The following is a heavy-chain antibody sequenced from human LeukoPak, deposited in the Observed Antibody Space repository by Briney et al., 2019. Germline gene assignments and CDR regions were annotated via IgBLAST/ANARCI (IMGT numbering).Heavy chain of an antibody. CDR1: GYSISSGYY. CDR3: ARVYGDYFLAFDI. Sequence: PSETLSLTCTVSGYSISSGYYWGWIRQPPGKGLEWIGSMYHSGTTSYNPSLKSRVTMSADTSKNQFSLELSSVTAADTAVYYCARVYGDYFLAFDIWGQGTMVTVSS. V-gene: IGHV4-38-2*02. D-gene: IGHD4-17*01. CDR2: MYHSGTT. J-gene: IGHJ3*02.